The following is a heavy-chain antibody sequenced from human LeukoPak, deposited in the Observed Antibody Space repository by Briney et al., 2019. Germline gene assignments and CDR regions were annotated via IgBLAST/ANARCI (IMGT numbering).Heavy chain of an antibody. J-gene: IGHJ4*02. CDR1: GYRLSYYG. CDR2: INAYTGNT. CDR3: ARAHPEYYDSSGYNPLDF. D-gene: IGHD3-22*01. Sequence: ASVKVSCKASGYRLSYYGISWVRQAPGQGLEWMGWINAYTGNTNYAQKLQGRVTMTTDTSTSTAYKELRSLRPDDTAVYYCARAHPEYYDSSGYNPLDFWGQGTLVTVSS. V-gene: IGHV1-18*01.